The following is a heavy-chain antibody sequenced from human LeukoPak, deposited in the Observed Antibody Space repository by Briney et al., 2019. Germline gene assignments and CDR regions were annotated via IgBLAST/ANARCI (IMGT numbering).Heavy chain of an antibody. CDR1: GFTFSSYG. Sequence: GGSLRLSCAASGFTFSSYGMHWVRQAPGKGLEWVAVIWYDGSNKYYADSVKGRFTISRDNAKNTLFFQMNSLRVEDTALYYCAGYGSKTNYYMDAWGKGTMVTVSS. V-gene: IGHV3-33*03. D-gene: IGHD2-2*01. CDR3: AGYGSKTNYYMDA. CDR2: IWYDGSNK. J-gene: IGHJ6*03.